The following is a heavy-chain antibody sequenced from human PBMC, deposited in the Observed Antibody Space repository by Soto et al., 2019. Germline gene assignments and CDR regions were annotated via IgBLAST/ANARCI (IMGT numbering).Heavy chain of an antibody. CDR2: INAGNGNT. Sequence: ASVKVSCKASGYTFTSYAMHWVRQAPGQRLEWMGWINAGNGNTKYSQKFQGRVTITRDTSASTAYMELSRLRSEDTAVYYCSRYSISSTYYFDYWGQGTLVTVSS. V-gene: IGHV1-3*01. CDR3: SRYSISSTYYFDY. D-gene: IGHD6-6*01. J-gene: IGHJ4*02. CDR1: GYTFTSYA.